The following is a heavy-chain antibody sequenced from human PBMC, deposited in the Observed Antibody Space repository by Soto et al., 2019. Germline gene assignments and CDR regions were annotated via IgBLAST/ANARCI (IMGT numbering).Heavy chain of an antibody. V-gene: IGHV4-30-4*08. J-gene: IGHJ6*02. Sequence: SETLSLTCSVSGDSINSGYHWAWIRQPPGKGLEWIGYIYYSGSTYYNPSLKSRVTISVDTSKNQFSLKLSSVTAADTAVYYCARDNILGILYGGMDVWGQGTTVTVSS. D-gene: IGHD3-3*01. CDR1: GDSINSGYH. CDR2: IYYSGST. CDR3: ARDNILGILYGGMDV.